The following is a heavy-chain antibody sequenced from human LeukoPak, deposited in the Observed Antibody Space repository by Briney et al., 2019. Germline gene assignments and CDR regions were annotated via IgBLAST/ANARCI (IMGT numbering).Heavy chain of an antibody. CDR1: GFTFSNFW. D-gene: IGHD3-3*02. Sequence: GGSLRLSCAASGFTFSNFWMSWVRQAPGKGLEWVANINPDGSAKYYVDSVKGRFTISRDNAENSLYLQMNSLRSEDTAVYYCARHFSTYSYGLDVWGQGTTVTVSS. CDR2: INPDGSAK. V-gene: IGHV3-7*01. J-gene: IGHJ6*02. CDR3: ARHFSTYSYGLDV.